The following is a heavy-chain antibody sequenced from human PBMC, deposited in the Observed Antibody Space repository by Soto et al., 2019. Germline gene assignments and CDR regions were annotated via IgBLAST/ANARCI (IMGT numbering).Heavy chain of an antibody. J-gene: IGHJ4*02. CDR3: ARDLGRYHYGFDEG. D-gene: IGHD3-10*01. CDR1: GFTFSTYS. Sequence: PGGSLRLSCVASGFTFSTYSMNWVRQAPGKGLEWVSYISSSSSTTYYVDSVKGRFTISRDNGKNSLYLQMNSLRADDTAVYYCARDLGRYHYGFDEGWGQGTLVTVSS. V-gene: IGHV3-48*01. CDR2: ISSSSSTT.